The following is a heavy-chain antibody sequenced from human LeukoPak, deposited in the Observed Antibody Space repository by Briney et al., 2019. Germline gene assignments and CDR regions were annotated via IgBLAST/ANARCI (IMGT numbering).Heavy chain of an antibody. V-gene: IGHV3-30*01. CDR1: GFTFSSYA. D-gene: IGHD3-16*01. Sequence: GGSLRLSCAASGFTFSSYAMHWVRQAPGKGLEWVAVISYDGSNKYYADSVKGRFTISRDNSKNTLYLQMNSLRAEDTAVYYCARDWGQKEGSWGQGTLVTVSS. CDR3: ARDWGQKEGS. CDR2: ISYDGSNK. J-gene: IGHJ4*02.